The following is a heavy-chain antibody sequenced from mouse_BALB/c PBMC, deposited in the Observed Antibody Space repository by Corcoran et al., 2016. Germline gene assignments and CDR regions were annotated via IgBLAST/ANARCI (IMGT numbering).Heavy chain of an antibody. Sequence: QVTLKESGPGILQPSQTLSLTCSFSGFSLSTSGMGVSWIRQPSGKGLEWLAHIYWDDNNRYNPSLKSRLTASKDTSRNQVFLNITSVDTSDTATYYCARSQLGQRGWFVYWCQGTLVTVSA. CDR3: ARSQLGQRGWFVY. V-gene: IGHV8-12*01. J-gene: IGHJ3*01. D-gene: IGHD4-1*02. CDR1: GFSLSTSGMG. CDR2: IYWDDNN.